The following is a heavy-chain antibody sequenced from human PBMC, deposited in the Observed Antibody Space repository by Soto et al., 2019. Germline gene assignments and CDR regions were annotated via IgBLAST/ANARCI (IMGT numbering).Heavy chain of an antibody. D-gene: IGHD2-2*01. CDR1: GYSFTYYW. CDR3: ARVPSVVTPGNDYFGVDV. J-gene: IGHJ6*02. Sequence: EVRLAQSGGEVKKPGESLKISCKGSGYSFTYYWIAWVRQRPGKDLEWMGIIYPNDADTRYNPSFQGQVTISADKSISTAYLQWTSLKTSDTAMYYCARVPSVVTPGNDYFGVDVWGPGTTVIVSS. CDR2: IYPNDADT. V-gene: IGHV5-51*01.